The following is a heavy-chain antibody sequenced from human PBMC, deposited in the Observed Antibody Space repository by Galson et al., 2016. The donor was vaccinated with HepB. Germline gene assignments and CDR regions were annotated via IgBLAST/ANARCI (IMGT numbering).Heavy chain of an antibody. J-gene: IGHJ4*02. D-gene: IGHD3-22*01. CDR3: AKDLYDTNVYHFTPQD. CDR2: ISSSSDPGT. V-gene: IGHV3-23*01. Sequence: SLRLSCAASGFTFSNYAMSWARQAPGKGLEWVSAISSSSDPGTYYADSVRGRFTISRDNSKNTLFLQMDSLSAEDTAVYYCAKDLYDTNVYHFTPQDWGQGTLVTVSS. CDR1: GFTFSNYA.